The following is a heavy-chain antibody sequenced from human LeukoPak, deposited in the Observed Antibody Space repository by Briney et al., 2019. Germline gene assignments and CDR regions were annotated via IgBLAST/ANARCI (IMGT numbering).Heavy chain of an antibody. CDR2: IIPIFGTA. CDR1: GYTFTNYY. J-gene: IGHJ6*02. Sequence: SVNVSCKASGYTFTNYYIHWVRQAPGQGLEWMGGIIPIFGTANYAQKFQGRVTITADESTSTAYMELSSLRSEVTAVYYCARLDEYSSSSRYYGMDVWGQGTTVTVSS. D-gene: IGHD6-6*01. CDR3: ARLDEYSSSSRYYGMDV. V-gene: IGHV1-69*13.